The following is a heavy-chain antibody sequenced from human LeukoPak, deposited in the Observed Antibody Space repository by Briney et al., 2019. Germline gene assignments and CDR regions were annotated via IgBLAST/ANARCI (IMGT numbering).Heavy chain of an antibody. D-gene: IGHD6-13*01. CDR1: GGSISSSSYY. Sequence: SETLSLTCTVSGGSISSSSYYWGWIRQPPGKGLEWIGCIYYSGSTYYNPSLKSRVTISVDTSKNQFSLKLSSVTAADTAVYYCARERAAAGYFDYWGQGTLVTVSS. J-gene: IGHJ4*02. CDR3: ARERAAAGYFDY. CDR2: IYYSGST. V-gene: IGHV4-39*02.